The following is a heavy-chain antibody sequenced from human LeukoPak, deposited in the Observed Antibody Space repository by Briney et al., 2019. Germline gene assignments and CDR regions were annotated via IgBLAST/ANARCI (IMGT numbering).Heavy chain of an antibody. CDR2: IIPIFGTA. J-gene: IGHJ6*03. Sequence: GASVKVSCKASGGTFSSYAISWVRQAPGQGLEWMGGIIPIFGTANYAQKFQGRVTITADESTSTAYMELSSLRSEDTAVYYCASRSSSSPTYYYYYMDVWGKGTTVTVSS. CDR1: GGTFSSYA. CDR3: ASRSSSSPTYYYYYMDV. D-gene: IGHD6-6*01. V-gene: IGHV1-69*13.